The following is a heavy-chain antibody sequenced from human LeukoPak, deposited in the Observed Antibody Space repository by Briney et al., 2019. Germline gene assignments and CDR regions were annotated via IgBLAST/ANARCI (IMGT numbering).Heavy chain of an antibody. J-gene: IGHJ4*02. CDR3: ARRWTTMTDDYFDY. Sequence: ASVKVSCKASGYTFTSYNIGWVRQAPGQGLEGMGWFSGYNGHTNYARRLQGRVTMTTDTSTSTAYLEVRRLRSDDTAVFYCARRWTTMTDDYFDYWGQGTLVIVSS. CDR1: GYTFTSYN. V-gene: IGHV1-18*04. D-gene: IGHD4-17*01. CDR2: FSGYNGHT.